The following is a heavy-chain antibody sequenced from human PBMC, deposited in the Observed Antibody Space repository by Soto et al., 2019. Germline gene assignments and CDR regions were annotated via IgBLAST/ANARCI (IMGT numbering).Heavy chain of an antibody. CDR1: GCSISSSSYY. V-gene: IGHV4-39*01. D-gene: IGHD6-13*01. Sequence: QLQLQESGPGLVKPSETLSLTCTVSGCSISSSSYYCGWIRQPPGKGLEWIGRIYYSGSTNYSPSLKSRVTISVDTSKNQLSLNLSSVTASVTAVYYCARRPGGIDYWGQGTPVTVSS. J-gene: IGHJ4*02. CDR2: IYYSGST. CDR3: ARRPGGIDY.